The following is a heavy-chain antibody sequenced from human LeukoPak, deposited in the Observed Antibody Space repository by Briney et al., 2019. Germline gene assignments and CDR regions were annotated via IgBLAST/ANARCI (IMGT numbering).Heavy chain of an antibody. CDR3: ARGVEHETYYYYGMDV. J-gene: IGHJ6*02. Sequence: ASVKVSCKASGYTFTSYDINWVRQATGQGLEWMGWMNPNSGNTGYAQKFQGRVTMTRNTYISTAYMELSSLRSEDTAVYYCARGVEHETYYYYGMDVWGQGTTVTVSS. D-gene: IGHD1/OR15-1a*01. CDR1: GYTFTSYD. V-gene: IGHV1-8*01. CDR2: MNPNSGNT.